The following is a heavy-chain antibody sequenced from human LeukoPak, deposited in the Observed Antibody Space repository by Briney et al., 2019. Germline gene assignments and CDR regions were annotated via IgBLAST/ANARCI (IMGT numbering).Heavy chain of an antibody. Sequence: GGSLRLSCAASGFTFSSYGMSWVRQAPGKGLEWVSAISGSGGSTYYADSVKGRFTISRDNSKNTLYLQMNSLRAEDTAVYYCASGGRYSYSSEIDYWGQGTLVTVSS. J-gene: IGHJ4*02. V-gene: IGHV3-23*01. CDR2: ISGSGGST. CDR3: ASGGRYSYSSEIDY. D-gene: IGHD5-18*01. CDR1: GFTFSSYG.